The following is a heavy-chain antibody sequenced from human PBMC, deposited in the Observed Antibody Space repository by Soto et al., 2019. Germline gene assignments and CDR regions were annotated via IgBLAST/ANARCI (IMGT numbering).Heavy chain of an antibody. CDR3: ARGWSAPPYYYYYGMDV. CDR1: GGTFSSYA. CDR2: IIPIFGTA. Sequence: SVKVSCKASGGTFSSYAISWVRQAPGQGLEWMGGIIPIFGTANYAQKFQGRVTITADESTSTAYMELSSLRSEDTAVYYCARGWSAPPYYYYYGMDVWGQGTTVTVSS. J-gene: IGHJ6*02. D-gene: IGHD1-26*01. V-gene: IGHV1-69*13.